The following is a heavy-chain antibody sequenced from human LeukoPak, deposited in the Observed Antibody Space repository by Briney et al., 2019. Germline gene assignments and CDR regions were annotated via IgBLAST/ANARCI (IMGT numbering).Heavy chain of an antibody. CDR3: ARDVGYCSGGSCYHDRNWFDP. CDR2: IYYSGST. J-gene: IGHJ5*02. D-gene: IGHD2-15*01. Sequence: SETLSLTCTVSGGSISSSSYSWGWIRQPPGKALEWIGSIYYSGSTYYNPSLKSRVTISVDTSKNQFSLKLTSVTAADTAVYYCARDVGYCSGGSCYHDRNWFDPWGQGTLVTVSS. CDR1: GGSISSSSYS. V-gene: IGHV4-39*02.